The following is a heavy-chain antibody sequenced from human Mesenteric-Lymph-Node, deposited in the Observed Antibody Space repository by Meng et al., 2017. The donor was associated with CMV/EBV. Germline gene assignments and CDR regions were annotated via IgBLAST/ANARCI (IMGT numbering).Heavy chain of an antibody. J-gene: IGHJ6*02. V-gene: IGHV3-49*04. CDR3: SRAAYCSSNSCYYYGMDV. CDR2: IRRKVYGGTT. CDR1: GFPSGDYA. Sequence: GGSLRLSCTASGFPSGDYAMSWVRQAPGKGLEWVGFIRRKVYGGTTEYAASVKGRFTISRDDSKSIAYLQMNSLKTEDTAVYYCSRAAYCSSNSCYYYGMDVWGQGTTVTVSS. D-gene: IGHD2-2*01.